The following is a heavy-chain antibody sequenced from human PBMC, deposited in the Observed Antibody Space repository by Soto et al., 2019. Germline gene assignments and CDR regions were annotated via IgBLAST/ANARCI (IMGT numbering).Heavy chain of an antibody. Sequence: QVQLVQSGAEVKKPGASVKVSCKASGYTFTNYDINWVRQASGQGLEWMGWMNPNTGNTGYAQKFQGRVTVTRNTXIXTXXMELTSLRSEDTAVYYCAREGGYCSGGNCYSDFDYWGQGTLVTVSS. V-gene: IGHV1-8*01. CDR2: MNPNTGNT. CDR3: AREGGYCSGGNCYSDFDY. CDR1: GYTFTNYD. J-gene: IGHJ4*02. D-gene: IGHD2-15*01.